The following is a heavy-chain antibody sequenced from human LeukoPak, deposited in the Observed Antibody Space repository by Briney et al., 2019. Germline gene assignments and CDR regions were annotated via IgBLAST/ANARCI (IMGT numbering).Heavy chain of an antibody. D-gene: IGHD6-19*01. J-gene: IGHJ5*02. V-gene: IGHV3-7*01. Sequence: GGSLRLSCAASGFTFSSYAMSWVRQAPGKGLEWVANIKQDGSEKYYVDSVKGRFTISRDNAKNSLYLQMNSLRAEDTAVYYCASLYSSGWTPFDPWGQGTLVTVSS. CDR3: ASLYSSGWTPFDP. CDR1: GFTFSSYA. CDR2: IKQDGSEK.